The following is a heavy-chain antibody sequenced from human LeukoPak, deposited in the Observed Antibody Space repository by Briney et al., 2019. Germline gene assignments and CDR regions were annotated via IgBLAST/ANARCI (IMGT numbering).Heavy chain of an antibody. Sequence: PGGSLRLSCAASGFTFSSYIMSWVRQAPGKGLEWVSAISGSGGSTYYADSVKGRFTISRDNSKNTLYLQMNSLRAEDTAVYYCAKPTSPGAYYGSGRWGQGTLVTVSS. D-gene: IGHD3-10*01. CDR1: GFTFSSYI. CDR3: AKPTSPGAYYGSGR. J-gene: IGHJ4*02. CDR2: ISGSGGST. V-gene: IGHV3-23*01.